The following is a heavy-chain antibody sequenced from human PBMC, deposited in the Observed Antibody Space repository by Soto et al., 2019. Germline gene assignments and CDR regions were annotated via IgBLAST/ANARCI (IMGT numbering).Heavy chain of an antibody. CDR3: AKASNYYDSSGYLDY. J-gene: IGHJ4*02. V-gene: IGHV3-30*18. CDR2: ISYDGSNK. CDR1: GFTFSSYG. D-gene: IGHD3-22*01. Sequence: QVQLVESGGGVVQPGRSLRLSCAASGFTFSSYGMHWVRQAPGKGLEWVAVISYDGSNKYYADSVKGRFTISRDNSKNTLYLQKNSLRAEDTAVYYCAKASNYYDSSGYLDYWGQGTLVTVSS.